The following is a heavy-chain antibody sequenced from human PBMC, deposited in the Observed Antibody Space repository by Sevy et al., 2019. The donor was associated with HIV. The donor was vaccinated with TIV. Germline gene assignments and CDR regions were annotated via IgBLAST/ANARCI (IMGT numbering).Heavy chain of an antibody. Sequence: ASVKVSCKASGGTFSSYAISWVRQAPGQGLEWMGGIIPIFGTANYAQKFQGRVTITADKSTSTAYIELSSLRSEDTAVYYCARARSSSGMVDAYYFQHWGQGTLVTVSS. CDR2: IIPIFGTA. D-gene: IGHD3-22*01. CDR3: ARARSSSGMVDAYYFQH. CDR1: GGTFSSYA. V-gene: IGHV1-69*06. J-gene: IGHJ1*01.